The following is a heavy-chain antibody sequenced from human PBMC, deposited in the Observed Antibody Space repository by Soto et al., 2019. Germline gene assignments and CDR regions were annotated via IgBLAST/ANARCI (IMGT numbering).Heavy chain of an antibody. J-gene: IGHJ4*02. Sequence: GGSLRLSCAASGFIFSNYGIHWVRQAPGKGLEWVAVLWYDGTNKYYSDSVKGRFTISRDNSKNTLYLEMNSLRAEDTAVYYCVRDGYCDGGSCAGGSDYWYQETLVTISS. D-gene: IGHD2-15*01. CDR2: LWYDGTNK. CDR1: GFIFSNYG. V-gene: IGHV3-33*01. CDR3: VRDGYCDGGSCAGGSDY.